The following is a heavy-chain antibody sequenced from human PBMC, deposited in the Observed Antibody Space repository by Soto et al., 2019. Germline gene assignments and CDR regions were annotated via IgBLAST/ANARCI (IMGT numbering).Heavy chain of an antibody. J-gene: IGHJ4*02. CDR3: TREVLGGGYDIYDY. CDR1: GYSFSNYA. V-gene: IGHV1-3*01. Sequence: QVQLVQSGAEVRKPGASVKVSCKASGYSFSNYAIHWVRQAPGQRLEWMGWINAGNGVTEYPQKFLGRVTITRDTSESTAYMELSSLRSEDTAVYYCTREVLGGGYDIYDYGGQGTLVTVSS. D-gene: IGHD5-12*01. CDR2: INAGNGVT.